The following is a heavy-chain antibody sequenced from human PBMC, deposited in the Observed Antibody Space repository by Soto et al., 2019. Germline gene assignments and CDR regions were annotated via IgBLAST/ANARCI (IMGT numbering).Heavy chain of an antibody. CDR1: GFTFRSYG. CDR2: IWFDGTKT. CDR3: ARERDGYSRGGRYLLL. V-gene: IGHV3-33*01. D-gene: IGHD6-19*01. J-gene: IGHJ1*01. Sequence: QVQLVQSGGGVVQPGGSLRVSCAVSGFTFRSYGMHWVRQAPGRGLEWVALIWFDGTKTYYADSVEGRFTVSRDNSKNTLDVQRNSLRAEDTAGYYGARERDGYSRGGRYLLLWGQGTLVTVSS.